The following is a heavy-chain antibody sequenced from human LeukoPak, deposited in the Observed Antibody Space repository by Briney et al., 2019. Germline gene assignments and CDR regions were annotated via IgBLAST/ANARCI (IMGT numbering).Heavy chain of an antibody. J-gene: IGHJ4*02. D-gene: IGHD3-22*01. CDR2: IYYSGST. V-gene: IGHV4-39*07. Sequence: SETLSLTCTVSGGSISSSSYYWGWIHQPPGKGLEWIGSIYYSGSTYYNPSLKSRVTISVDTSKNQFSLKLRSVTAADTAVYYCAKDHYDSSGYPFDYWGQGTLVTVSS. CDR3: AKDHYDSSGYPFDY. CDR1: GGSISSSSYY.